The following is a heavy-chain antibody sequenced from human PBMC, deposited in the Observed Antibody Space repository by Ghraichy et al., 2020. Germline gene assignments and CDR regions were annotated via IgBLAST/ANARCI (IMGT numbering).Heavy chain of an antibody. CDR2: ISSSGSTI. D-gene: IGHD3-10*01. V-gene: IGHV3-11*01. Sequence: GGSLRLTCAASGFTFSDYYMSWIRQAPGKGLEWVSYISSSGSTIYYADSVKGRFTISRDNAKNSLYLQMNSLRAEDTAVYYCARDRPDYYGSGSYNFWFDPWGQGTLGNVSS. J-gene: IGHJ5*02. CDR3: ARDRPDYYGSGSYNFWFDP. CDR1: GFTFSDYY.